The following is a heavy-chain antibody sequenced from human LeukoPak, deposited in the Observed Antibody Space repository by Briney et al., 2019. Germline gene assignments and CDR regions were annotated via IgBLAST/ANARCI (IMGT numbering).Heavy chain of an antibody. CDR3: TTEGANSIFGVVNPFAY. J-gene: IGHJ4*02. D-gene: IGHD3-3*01. CDR1: VFTFSNAW. V-gene: IGHV3-15*01. CDR2: MKSKTDRGTT. Sequence: PGGSLRLSCAASVFTFSNAWISWVRQAPGKGLEWVGRMKSKTDRGTTDYAAPVKGIFTISIDDSKKTPHVEMNSLKTEDTAVYYCTTEGANSIFGVVNPFAYWGQGTLVTVSS.